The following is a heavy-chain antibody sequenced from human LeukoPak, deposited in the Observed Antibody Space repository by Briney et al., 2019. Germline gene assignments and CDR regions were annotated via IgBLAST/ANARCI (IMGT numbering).Heavy chain of an antibody. CDR3: ARDSSGYYGS. J-gene: IGHJ5*02. CDR1: GGSINNYY. Sequence: SETLSLICTVSGGSINNYYWSWLREPPGKGREWIGENNYSGSTNYNPSLKSRVTISVDTSKNQFSLKQSSVTAADTAVYYCARDSSGYYGSWGQGTLVTVSS. CDR2: NNYSGST. V-gene: IGHV4-34*01. D-gene: IGHD3-22*01.